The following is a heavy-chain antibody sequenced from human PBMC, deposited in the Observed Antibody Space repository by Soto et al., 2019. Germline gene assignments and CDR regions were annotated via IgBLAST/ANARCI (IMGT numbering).Heavy chain of an antibody. V-gene: IGHV3-48*03. Sequence: PXGSLQLSCAASGFTFSSYEMDWVRQAPGKGLEWVAYINSGGSTTYYGDSVKGRFTISRDNAKNTLYLQMNSLRAEDTAVYYCAEEQSVAYSGYDAFDIWGQGTMVTVSS. D-gene: IGHD5-12*01. CDR2: INSGGSTT. CDR3: AEEQSVAYSGYDAFDI. CDR1: GFTFSSYE. J-gene: IGHJ3*02.